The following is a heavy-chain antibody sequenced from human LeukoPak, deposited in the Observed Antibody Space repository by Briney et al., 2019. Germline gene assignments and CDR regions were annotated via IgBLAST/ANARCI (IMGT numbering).Heavy chain of an antibody. CDR2: ISGSGGST. Sequence: GGSLRLSCAASGFTFSSYAMSWVRQAPGKGLEWVSAISGSGGSTYYADSVKGRFTISRDNSKYTLYLQMNSLRAEDTAVYYCAKDGYCSGGSCYFDYWGQGTLVTVSS. CDR1: GFTFSSYA. CDR3: AKDGYCSGGSCYFDY. D-gene: IGHD2-15*01. V-gene: IGHV3-23*01. J-gene: IGHJ4*02.